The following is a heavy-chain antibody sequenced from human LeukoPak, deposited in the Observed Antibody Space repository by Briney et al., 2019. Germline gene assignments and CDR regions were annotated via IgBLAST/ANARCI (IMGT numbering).Heavy chain of an antibody. J-gene: IGHJ3*02. CDR2: IIPIFGTA. Sequence: SVKVSCKASGGTFSNYAISWVRQAPGQGLEWMGGIIPIFGTANYAQKFQGRVTITTDESTSTAYMELSSLRSEDTAVYYCARTLSSSTSQGAFDIWGQGTMVTVSS. V-gene: IGHV1-69*05. D-gene: IGHD6-6*01. CDR1: GGTFSNYA. CDR3: ARTLSSSTSQGAFDI.